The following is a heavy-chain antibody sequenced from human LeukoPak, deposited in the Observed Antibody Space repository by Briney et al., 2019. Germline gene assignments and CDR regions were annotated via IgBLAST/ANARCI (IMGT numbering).Heavy chain of an antibody. CDR2: ISGSGGST. V-gene: IGHV3-23*01. CDR1: GFTFTHYN. CDR3: AKEPGYCSGGSCYHYFDY. J-gene: IGHJ4*02. Sequence: HPGGSLRLSCAASGFTFTHYNMYWVRQPPGKGLEWVSAISGSGGSTYYADSVKGRFTISRDNSKNTLYLQMNSLRAEDTAVYYCAKEPGYCSGGSCYHYFDYWGQGTLVTVSS. D-gene: IGHD2-15*01.